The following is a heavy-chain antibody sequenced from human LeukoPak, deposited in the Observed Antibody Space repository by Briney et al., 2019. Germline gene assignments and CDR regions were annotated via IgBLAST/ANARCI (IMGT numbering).Heavy chain of an antibody. J-gene: IGHJ4*02. CDR1: GGSISSYY. CDR2: IYYSGST. V-gene: IGHV4-59*01. CDR3: ASHYLVAARPYFDY. D-gene: IGHD2-15*01. Sequence: SETLSLTCTVSGGSISSYYWSWIRQPPGKGLEWIGYIYYSGSTKYNPSLKSRVTISVDTSKNQFSLKLSSVTAADTAMYYCASHYLVAARPYFDYWGQGTLVTVSS.